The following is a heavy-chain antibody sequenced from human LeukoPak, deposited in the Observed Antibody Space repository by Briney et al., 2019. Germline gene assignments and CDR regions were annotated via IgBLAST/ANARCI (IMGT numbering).Heavy chain of an antibody. V-gene: IGHV3-74*01. CDR3: ARARWSSTGWFLGY. CDR2: VNPQGSGT. D-gene: IGHD6-19*01. CDR1: GFTFSSYA. J-gene: IGHJ4*02. Sequence: GGPLRLSCAASGFTFSSYAMSWVRQAPGKGLVWVSRVNPQGSGTSYTDSVKGRFTISRDNAKDALHLRMDNLRVEDTAVYYCARARWSSTGWFLGYWGQGTLVTVSS.